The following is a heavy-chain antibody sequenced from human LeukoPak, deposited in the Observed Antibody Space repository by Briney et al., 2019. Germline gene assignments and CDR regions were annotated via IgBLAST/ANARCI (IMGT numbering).Heavy chain of an antibody. Sequence: SETLSLTCGVYGGSFSGYYWSWIRQPPGKGLEWIGEINHSGSTNYNPSLKSRVTISVDTSKNQFSLKLSSVTAADTAVYYCARDLRHPVGGTSYWGQGTLVTVSS. J-gene: IGHJ4*02. D-gene: IGHD4-23*01. CDR1: GGSFSGYY. CDR2: INHSGST. CDR3: ARDLRHPVGGTSY. V-gene: IGHV4-34*01.